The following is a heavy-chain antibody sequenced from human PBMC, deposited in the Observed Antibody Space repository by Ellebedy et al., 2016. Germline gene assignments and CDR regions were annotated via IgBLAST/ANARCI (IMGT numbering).Heavy chain of an antibody. CDR1: GFTFSSYW. CDR3: AKDPSRDSGRPQEDAFDI. Sequence: GESLKISXAASGFTFSSYWMSWVRQAPGKGLEWVANIKQDGSEKYYVDSVKGRFTISRDNAKNSLYLQMNSLRAEDTAVYYCAKDPSRDSGRPQEDAFDIWGQGTMVTVSS. J-gene: IGHJ3*02. CDR2: IKQDGSEK. V-gene: IGHV3-7*01. D-gene: IGHD1-26*01.